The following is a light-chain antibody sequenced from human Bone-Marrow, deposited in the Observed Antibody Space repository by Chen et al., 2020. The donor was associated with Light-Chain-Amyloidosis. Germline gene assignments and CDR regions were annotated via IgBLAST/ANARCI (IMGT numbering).Light chain of an antibody. J-gene: IGLJ1*01. Sequence: QSALTQPASVSGFPGQSITISCPGTSSDVGGDNHVSWYQQHPDKAPKLMIYEVTNRPSWVPDRFSGSKSDNTASLTISGLQTEDEADYFCSSYTITNTLVFGSGTRVTVL. CDR2: EVT. V-gene: IGLV2-14*01. CDR1: SSDVGGDNH. CDR3: SSYTITNTLV.